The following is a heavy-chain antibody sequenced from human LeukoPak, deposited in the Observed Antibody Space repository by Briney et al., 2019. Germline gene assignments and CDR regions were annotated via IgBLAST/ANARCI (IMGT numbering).Heavy chain of an antibody. CDR2: VYNSGRT. Sequence: SDTLSLTCTVSGYSISRHYWNCIRQPPGKGLEWIGYVYNSGRTDYNPSLKSRVTISADTPKNQFSLKLSSVTAADTAVYYCARLAVVGNKWGQGTLVTVSS. CDR3: ARLAVVGNK. V-gene: IGHV4-59*07. CDR1: GYSISRHY. J-gene: IGHJ4*02. D-gene: IGHD6-19*01.